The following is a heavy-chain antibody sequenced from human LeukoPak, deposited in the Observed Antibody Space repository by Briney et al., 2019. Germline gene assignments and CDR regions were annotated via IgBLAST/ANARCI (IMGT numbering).Heavy chain of an antibody. V-gene: IGHV1-18*01. CDR2: ISAYNGNT. CDR1: GGTFSSYA. CDR3: ARDAGYSSGWYGTDAFDI. J-gene: IGHJ3*02. D-gene: IGHD6-19*01. Sequence: ASVKVSCKASGGTFSSYAISWVRQAPGQGLEWMGWISAYNGNTNYAQKLQGRVTMTTDTSTSTAYMELRSLRSDDTAVYYCARDAGYSSGWYGTDAFDIWGQGTMVTVSS.